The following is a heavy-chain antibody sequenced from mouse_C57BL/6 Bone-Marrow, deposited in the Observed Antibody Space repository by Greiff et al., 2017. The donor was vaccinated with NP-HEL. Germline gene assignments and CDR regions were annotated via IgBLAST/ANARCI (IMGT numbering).Heavy chain of an antibody. Sequence: EVMLVESGGGLVQPKGSLKLSCAASGFSFNTYAMNWVRQAPGKGLEWVARIRSKSNNYATYYADSVKDRFTISRDDSESMLYLQMNNLKTEDTAMYYCVRHGRRPIGRDYDDGYWYFDVWGTGTTVTVSS. CDR3: VRHGRRPIGRDYDDGYWYFDV. D-gene: IGHD2-4*01. CDR1: GFSFNTYA. V-gene: IGHV10-1*01. J-gene: IGHJ1*03. CDR2: IRSKSNNYAT.